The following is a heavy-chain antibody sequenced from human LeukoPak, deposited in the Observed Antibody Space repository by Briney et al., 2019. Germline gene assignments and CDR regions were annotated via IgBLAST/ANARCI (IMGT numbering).Heavy chain of an antibody. CDR3: ARGSVLVALDY. CDR2: IYYSGST. J-gene: IGHJ4*02. CDR1: GGSIGSFY. Sequence: SETLSLTCTVSGGSIGSFYWSWIRQPPGKGLEWIGYIYYSGSTNYNPSLKSRVTISVDTSKNQFSLKLNSVTAADTAVYYCARGSVLVALDYCGQGTLVTVSS. D-gene: IGHD3-3*01. V-gene: IGHV4-59*01.